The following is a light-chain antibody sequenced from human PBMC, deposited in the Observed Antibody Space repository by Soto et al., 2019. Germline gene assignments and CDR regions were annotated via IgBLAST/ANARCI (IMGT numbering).Light chain of an antibody. V-gene: IGKV1-5*03. J-gene: IGKJ2*01. Sequence: DIQMTQSPSTLSASVGDRVTLTCRASQRITTWLAWYQQKPGKAPKLLIYKASTLQTGVPSRFSGSGSGTEFTITIISLQPDDFPTYYCQQYDTYSRTFGQGTKLEIK. CDR2: KAS. CDR3: QQYDTYSRT. CDR1: QRITTW.